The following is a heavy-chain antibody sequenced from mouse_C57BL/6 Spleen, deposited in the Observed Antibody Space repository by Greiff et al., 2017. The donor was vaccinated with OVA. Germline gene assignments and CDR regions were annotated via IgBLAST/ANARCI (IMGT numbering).Heavy chain of an antibody. Sequence: QVQLKQSGAELVRPGASVTLSCKASGYTFTDYEMHWVKQTPVHGLEWIGAIDPETGGTAYNQKFKGKAILTADKSSSTAYMELRSLTSEDSAVYYCTRDRKVVAPFFDDWGQGTTLTVSS. J-gene: IGHJ2*01. V-gene: IGHV1-15*01. D-gene: IGHD1-1*01. CDR1: GYTFTDYE. CDR3: TRDRKVVAPFFDD. CDR2: IDPETGGT.